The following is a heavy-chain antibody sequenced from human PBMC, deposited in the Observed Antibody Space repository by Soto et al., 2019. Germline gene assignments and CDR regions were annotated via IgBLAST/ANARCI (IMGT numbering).Heavy chain of an antibody. CDR2: IKGDGSEK. CDR3: VRGTMAPGLDH. CDR1: GFTFSSYW. D-gene: IGHD3-3*01. J-gene: IGHJ4*02. V-gene: IGHV3-7*01. Sequence: EVQLVESGGGLVQPGGSLRLSCAASGFTFSSYWINWVRQTPGKGLEWVANIKGDGSEKYYVDSLKGRVTISRDNAKNSLYLHMSSLRAEDTAVYYCVRGTMAPGLDHWGQGTLVTVSS.